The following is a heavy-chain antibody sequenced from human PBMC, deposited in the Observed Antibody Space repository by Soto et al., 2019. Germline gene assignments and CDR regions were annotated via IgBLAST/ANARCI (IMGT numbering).Heavy chain of an antibody. V-gene: IGHV3-30*18. CDR2: ISYDGSNK. D-gene: IGHD3-22*01. Sequence: QAHLVESGGGVVQPGRSLRLSCAASGFIFSNYAMHWVRRAPGKGLEWVGLISYDGSNKYYADSMKGRFTISRDNAKNTLFLQMNSLRPEDTAVYHCAKEVGDRSAYYYDPTGFDPWGQGTLVTVSS. CDR3: AKEVGDRSAYYYDPTGFDP. CDR1: GFIFSNYA. J-gene: IGHJ5*02.